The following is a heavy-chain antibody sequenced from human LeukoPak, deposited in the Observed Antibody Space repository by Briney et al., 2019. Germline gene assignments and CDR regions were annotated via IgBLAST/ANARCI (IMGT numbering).Heavy chain of an antibody. CDR1: GYTFTGYY. D-gene: IGHD3-3*01. Sequence: ASVKVSCKASGYTFTGYYMHWVRQAPGQGLEWMGWINPNSGGTNYAQKFQGRVTMTRDTSISTAYMELSRLRSDDTAVYYRARARAFPPPIIWSGYRYYFDYWGQGTLVTVSS. CDR2: INPNSGGT. V-gene: IGHV1-2*02. CDR3: ARARAFPPPIIWSGYRYYFDY. J-gene: IGHJ4*02.